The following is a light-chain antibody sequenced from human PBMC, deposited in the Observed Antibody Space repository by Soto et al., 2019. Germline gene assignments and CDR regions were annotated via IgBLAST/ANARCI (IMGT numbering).Light chain of an antibody. CDR1: QSISSY. Sequence: IQMPQSPSSLSASVGDRVTITCRASQSISSYLNWYQQKPGKAPKLLIYAASSLQSGVPSRFSGSGSGTDFTLTISSLEPEDFAVYYCQQRSNWPLITFGQGTRLEIK. V-gene: IGKV1-39*01. J-gene: IGKJ5*01. CDR2: AAS. CDR3: QQRSNWPLIT.